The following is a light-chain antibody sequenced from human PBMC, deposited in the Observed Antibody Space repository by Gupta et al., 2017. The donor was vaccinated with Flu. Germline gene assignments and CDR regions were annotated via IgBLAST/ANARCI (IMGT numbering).Light chain of an antibody. CDR1: SGKVSSSHS. CDR3: LIFLSGGVSL. Sequence: QIVVTQEPSLSVSPGGTVTLTCGLSSGKVSSSHSAGWYQHTPGQPPRTLIYSTDVRSSGVPDRFSGSILGHRVALTITGAQAEDESDYYCLIFLSGGVSLFGGGTKVTVL. V-gene: IGLV8-61*01. J-gene: IGLJ2*01. CDR2: STD.